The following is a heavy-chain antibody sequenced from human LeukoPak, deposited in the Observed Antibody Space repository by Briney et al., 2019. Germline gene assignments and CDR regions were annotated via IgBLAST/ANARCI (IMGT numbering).Heavy chain of an antibody. J-gene: IGHJ6*02. V-gene: IGHV7-4-1*02. CDR3: EVVADTSDYYYGMDV. CDR2: INTNTGNP. Sequence: ASVKVSCKASGYTFTSYAMNWVRQAPGQGLEWMGWINTNTGNPTYAQGFTGRSVFSLDTSVSTAYLQISSLKAEDTAVYYCEVVADTSDYYYGMDVWGQGTTVTVSS. D-gene: IGHD2-15*01. CDR1: GYTFTSYA.